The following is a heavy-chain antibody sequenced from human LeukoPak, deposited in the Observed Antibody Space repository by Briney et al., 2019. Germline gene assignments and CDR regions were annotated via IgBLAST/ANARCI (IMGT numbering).Heavy chain of an antibody. CDR3: ARVDYYDSSGYYRPADY. D-gene: IGHD3-22*01. J-gene: IGHJ4*02. CDR2: IIPIFGTA. V-gene: IGHV1-69*13. CDR1: GGTFSSYA. Sequence: GASVKVSCKASGGTFSSYAISWVRQAPGQGLEWMGGIIPIFGTANYAQKFQGRVTITADESTSTAYMELSSLRSEDTAVYYCARVDYYDSSGYYRPADYWGQGTLVTVSS.